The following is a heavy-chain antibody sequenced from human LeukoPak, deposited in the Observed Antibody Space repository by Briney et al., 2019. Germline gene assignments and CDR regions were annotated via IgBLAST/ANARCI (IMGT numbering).Heavy chain of an antibody. D-gene: IGHD6-13*01. J-gene: IGHJ4*02. CDR2: IYYSGST. CDR1: GGSISSYY. Sequence: KPSETLSLTCTVSGGSISSYYWSWIRQPPGKGLEWIGYIYYSGSTNYNPSLKSRVTISVDTSKNQFSLKLSSVTAADTAVYYCARGWVVYSSSWYVPELAYWGQGTLVTVSS. CDR3: ARGWVVYSSSWYVPELAY. V-gene: IGHV4-59*12.